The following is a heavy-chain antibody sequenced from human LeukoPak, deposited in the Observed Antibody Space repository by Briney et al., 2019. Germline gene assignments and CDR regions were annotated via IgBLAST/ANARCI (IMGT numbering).Heavy chain of an antibody. D-gene: IGHD1-26*01. Sequence: SETLSLTCAVYGGSFSGYYWSWIRQPPGKGLEWIGEINHSGSTNYNPSLKSRVTISVDTSKNQFSLKLSSVTAADTAVYYCARGRSERELTAFDYWGQGTLVTVSS. CDR2: INHSGST. CDR3: ARGRSERELTAFDY. CDR1: GGSFSGYY. J-gene: IGHJ4*02. V-gene: IGHV4-34*01.